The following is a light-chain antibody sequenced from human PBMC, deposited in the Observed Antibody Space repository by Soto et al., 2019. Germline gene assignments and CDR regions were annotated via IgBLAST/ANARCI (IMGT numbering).Light chain of an antibody. J-gene: IGLJ2*01. V-gene: IGLV2-14*03. CDR1: SSDVGSYNY. Sequence: QSALTQPASVSGSPGQSITNSCTGTSSDVGSYNYVSWYQQHPGKAPKLMIYDVTYRPSGVSNRFSGSKSDNTASLTISGLQAEDEADYYCSSYTSSNTLVFGGGTKLTVL. CDR2: DVT. CDR3: SSYTSSNTLV.